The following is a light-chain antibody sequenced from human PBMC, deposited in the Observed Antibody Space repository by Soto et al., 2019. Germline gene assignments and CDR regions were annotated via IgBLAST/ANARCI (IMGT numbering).Light chain of an antibody. CDR2: EVS. J-gene: IGLJ3*02. CDR1: SSDVGSYNR. V-gene: IGLV2-18*01. CDR3: SLYTSSSTPWV. Sequence: QSVLTQPPSVSGSPGQSVTISCTGTSSDVGSYNRVSWYQQPPGTAPKLMIYEVSNRPSGVPDRFSGSKSGNTASLTIPGLQAGDEADYYCSLYTSSSTPWVFGGGTKLTVL.